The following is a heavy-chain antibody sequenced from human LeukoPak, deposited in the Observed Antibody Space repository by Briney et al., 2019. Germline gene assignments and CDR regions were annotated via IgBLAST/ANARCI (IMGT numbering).Heavy chain of an antibody. Sequence: GGSLRLSCAASGFTVSSNYMSWVRQAPGKGLEWVSVIYSGGNTYYADSVKGRFTISRENAKNSLYLQMNSLRAGDTAVYYCAREAGGPGAFDIWGQGTMVTVSS. CDR1: GFTVSSNY. D-gene: IGHD4-23*01. J-gene: IGHJ3*02. CDR3: AREAGGPGAFDI. CDR2: IYSGGNT. V-gene: IGHV3-53*01.